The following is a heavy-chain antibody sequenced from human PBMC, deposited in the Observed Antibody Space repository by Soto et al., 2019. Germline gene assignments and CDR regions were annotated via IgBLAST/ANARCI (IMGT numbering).Heavy chain of an antibody. CDR1: GGTFSSYA. V-gene: IGHV1-69*01. CDR3: ARPVTMVRGVISHLYDYGMDV. Sequence: QVQLVQSGAEVKKPGSSVNVSCKASGGTFSSYAISWVRQAPGQGREWMGGIIPIFGTANYAQKFQGRVTITADASTSTAYMELSSLRSEDTAVYYCARPVTMVRGVISHLYDYGMDVWGQGTPVTVSS. J-gene: IGHJ6*02. D-gene: IGHD3-10*01. CDR2: IIPIFGTA.